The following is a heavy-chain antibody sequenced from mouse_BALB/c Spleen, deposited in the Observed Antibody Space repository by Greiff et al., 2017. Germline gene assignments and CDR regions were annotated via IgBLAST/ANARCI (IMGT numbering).Heavy chain of an antibody. Sequence: QVHVKQSGAELAKPGASVKMSCKASGYTFTSYWMHWVKQRPGQGLEWIGYINPSTGYTEYNQKFKDKATLTADKSSSTAYMQLSSLTSEDSAVYYCAVITWFAYWGQGTLVTVSA. V-gene: IGHV1-7*01. J-gene: IGHJ3*01. D-gene: IGHD2-4*01. CDR1: GYTFTSYW. CDR3: AVITWFAY. CDR2: INPSTGYT.